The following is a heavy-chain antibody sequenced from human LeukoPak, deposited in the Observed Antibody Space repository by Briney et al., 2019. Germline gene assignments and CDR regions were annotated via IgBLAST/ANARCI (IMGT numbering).Heavy chain of an antibody. CDR3: ARDIRQGGARVVVGPFDY. J-gene: IGHJ4*02. Sequence: PGGSLRLSCAASGFTFSSYWMSWVRQAPGKGLEWVANIKQDGSEKYYVDSVKGRFTISRDNAKNSLYLQMNSLRAEDTAVYYCARDIRQGGARVVVGPFDYWGQGTLVTVSS. V-gene: IGHV3-7*01. CDR1: GFTFSSYW. CDR2: IKQDGSEK. D-gene: IGHD3-22*01.